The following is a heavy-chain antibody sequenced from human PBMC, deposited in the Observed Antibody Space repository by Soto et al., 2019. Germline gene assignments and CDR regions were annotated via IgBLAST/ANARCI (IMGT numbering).Heavy chain of an antibody. D-gene: IGHD3-3*01. CDR3: ARFFDFWSGPRVVFDL. Sequence: GGSLRLSCAASGFNFSDYQMSWIRQAPGKGLECIAFISSGLIYTNYTDSVKGRFTISRDNAKNSLYLQMNSLRVEDTAIYYCARFFDFWSGPRVVFDLWGRGSLVPVSS. J-gene: IGHJ2*01. CDR1: GFNFSDYQ. CDR2: ISSGLIYT. V-gene: IGHV3-11*06.